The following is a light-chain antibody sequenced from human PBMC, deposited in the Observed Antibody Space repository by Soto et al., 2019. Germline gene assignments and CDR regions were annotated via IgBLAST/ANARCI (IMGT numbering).Light chain of an antibody. V-gene: IGKV3-11*01. J-gene: IGKJ5*01. Sequence: EIVLTQSPATLSLSPGERATLSCRANQSVSSYLAWYQQKPGQAPRLLIYDASNRATGIPARFSGSGSGTDFTLTISSLEPEDFAVYYFQQRSNWPITFGQGTRLEIK. CDR3: QQRSNWPIT. CDR1: QSVSSY. CDR2: DAS.